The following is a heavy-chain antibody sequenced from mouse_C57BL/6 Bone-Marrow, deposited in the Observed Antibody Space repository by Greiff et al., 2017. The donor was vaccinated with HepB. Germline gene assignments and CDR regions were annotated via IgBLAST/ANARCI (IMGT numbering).Heavy chain of an antibody. J-gene: IGHJ2*01. CDR2: ISDGGSYT. CDR3: ARDPPYYYGSSYFDD. V-gene: IGHV5-4*01. CDR1: GFTFSRYA. Sequence: EVQGVESGGGLVKPGGSLKLSCAASGFTFSRYAMSWVRQTPEKRLEWVATISDGGSYTYYPDNVKGRFTISRDNAKNNLYLQMSHLTSEDTAMYYCARDPPYYYGSSYFDDWGKGTTLTVSS. D-gene: IGHD1-1*01.